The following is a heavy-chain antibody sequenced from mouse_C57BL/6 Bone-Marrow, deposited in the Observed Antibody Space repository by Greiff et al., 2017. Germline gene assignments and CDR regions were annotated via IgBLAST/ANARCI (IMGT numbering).Heavy chain of an antibody. CDR1: GYTFTSYW. V-gene: IGHV1-50*01. J-gene: IGHJ2*01. D-gene: IGHD1-1*01. CDR3: ALLLYFDY. CDR2: IDPSDSYT. Sequence: QVQLKQPGAELVKPGASVKLSCKASGYTFTSYWMQWVKQRPGQGLEWIGEIDPSDSYTNYNQKFKGKATLTVDTSSSTAYMQLSSLTSEDSAVYYCALLLYFDYWGQGTTLTVSS.